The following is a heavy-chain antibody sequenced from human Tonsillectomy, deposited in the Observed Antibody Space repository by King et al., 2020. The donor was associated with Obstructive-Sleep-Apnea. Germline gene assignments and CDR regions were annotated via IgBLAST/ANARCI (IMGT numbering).Heavy chain of an antibody. D-gene: IGHD3-3*01. J-gene: IGHJ4*02. V-gene: IGHV4-39*07. CDR1: GGSISSSSYY. Sequence: QLQESGPGLVKPSETLSLTCTVSGGSISSSSYYWVWIRQPPGKGLEWLGSIYYSGSTYYNPSLKIRVTISVDTSKNQFSLKLSSVTAADTAVYYCARGFLEWSSFDYWGQGTLVTVSS. CDR3: ARGFLEWSSFDY. CDR2: IYYSGST.